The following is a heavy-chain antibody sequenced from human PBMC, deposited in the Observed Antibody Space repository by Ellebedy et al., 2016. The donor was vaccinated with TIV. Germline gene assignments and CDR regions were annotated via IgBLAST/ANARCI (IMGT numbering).Heavy chain of an antibody. D-gene: IGHD6-19*01. J-gene: IGHJ3*02. V-gene: IGHV4-59*01. CDR2: IYYSGST. Sequence: SETLSLXXTVSGGSISSYYWSWIRQPPGKGLEWIGYIYYSGSTNYNPSLKSRVTISVDTSKNQFSLKLSSVTAADTAVYYCARDWYSSGWYNAFDIWGQGTMVTVSS. CDR1: GGSISSYY. CDR3: ARDWYSSGWYNAFDI.